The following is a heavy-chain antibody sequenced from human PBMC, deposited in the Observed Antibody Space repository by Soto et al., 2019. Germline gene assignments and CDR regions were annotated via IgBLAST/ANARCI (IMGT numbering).Heavy chain of an antibody. V-gene: IGHV1-8*01. J-gene: IGHJ4*02. CDR1: GYTFSNYD. CDR2: VNPNNGET. CDR3: AKVSRKGSAIDFDY. D-gene: IGHD3-10*01. Sequence: QVQLVQSGAELKKPGASVKVSCKASGYTFSNYDMNWVRQATGQGPEWIGWVNPNNGETGYAQKFQGRDTLTTDNSTTTAYMELTSLRSEDTAIYYCAKVSRKGSAIDFDYWGQGTLITVSS.